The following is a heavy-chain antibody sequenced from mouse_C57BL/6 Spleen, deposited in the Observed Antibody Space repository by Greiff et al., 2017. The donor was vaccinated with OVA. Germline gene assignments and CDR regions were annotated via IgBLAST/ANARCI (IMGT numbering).Heavy chain of an antibody. CDR2: IDPSDSET. CDR1: GYTFTSYW. CDR3: GRGDYYGSSQFAY. J-gene: IGHJ3*01. Sequence: QVQLQQPGAELVRPGSSVKLSCKASGYTFTSYWMHWVKQRPIQGLEWIGNIDPSDSETHYNQKFKDKATLTVDKSSSTAYMQLSSLTSEDSAVYYCGRGDYYGSSQFAYWGQGTLVTVSA. D-gene: IGHD1-1*01. V-gene: IGHV1-52*01.